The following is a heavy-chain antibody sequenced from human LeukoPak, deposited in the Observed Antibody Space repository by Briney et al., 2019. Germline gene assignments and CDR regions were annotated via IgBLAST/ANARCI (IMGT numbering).Heavy chain of an antibody. Sequence: MSGGSLRLSCAASGFTFSSYSMNWVRQAPGKGLEWVSSISSSSYIYYADSVKGRFTISRDNAKNSLYLQMNSLRAEDTAVYYCASPPLGYDSSGYYSPLNYWGQGTLVTVSS. CDR3: ASPPLGYDSSGYYSPLNY. CDR1: GFTFSSYS. D-gene: IGHD3-22*01. CDR2: ISSSSYI. J-gene: IGHJ4*02. V-gene: IGHV3-21*01.